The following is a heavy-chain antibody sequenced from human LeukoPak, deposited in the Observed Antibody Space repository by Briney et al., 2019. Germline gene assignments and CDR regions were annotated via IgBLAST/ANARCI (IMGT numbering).Heavy chain of an antibody. Sequence: SVTVSCKPYAYTFTSYFIKWVRPPARQGVEWMGWINPNMGNTNYAQNLQGRVTITRNTSMSTVYMELSSLRSADTAVYYCARGRCTNGVCYSPYYYYMDVWGKGTTVTVSS. D-gene: IGHD2-8*01. J-gene: IGHJ6*03. V-gene: IGHV1-8*01. CDR3: ARGRCTNGVCYSPYYYYMDV. CDR2: INPNMGNT. CDR1: AYTFTSYF.